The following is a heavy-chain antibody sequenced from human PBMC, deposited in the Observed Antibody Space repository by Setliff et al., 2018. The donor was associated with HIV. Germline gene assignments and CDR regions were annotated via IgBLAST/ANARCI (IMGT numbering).Heavy chain of an antibody. V-gene: IGHV3-11*01. CDR3: ARENGRTNYYYYYGLDV. J-gene: IGHJ6*02. CDR2: IGYSGTPI. Sequence: GGSLRLSCAASGFGFSGYFMSWIRQTPRKGLEWISYIGYSGTPIYYADSVKGRFTISRDNSKNTLYLQMNSLRAEDTAVYYCARENGRTNYYYYYGLDVWGQGTTVTVSS. CDR1: GFGFSGYF.